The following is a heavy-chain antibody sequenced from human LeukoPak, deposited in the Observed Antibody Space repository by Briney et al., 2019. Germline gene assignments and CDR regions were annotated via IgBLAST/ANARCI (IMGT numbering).Heavy chain of an antibody. D-gene: IGHD3-22*01. V-gene: IGHV3-23*01. CDR3: TKTMIVVVITAADFDL. J-gene: IGHJ2*01. CDR2: ISGSGGST. CDR1: GFTFSSYA. Sequence: GGSLRLSCAASGFTFSSYAMSWVRQAPGKGLEWVSAISGSGGSTYYADSVKGRFTISRDNSKNTLYLQMNSLRAEDTAVYYCTKTMIVVVITAADFDLWGRGTLVTVSS.